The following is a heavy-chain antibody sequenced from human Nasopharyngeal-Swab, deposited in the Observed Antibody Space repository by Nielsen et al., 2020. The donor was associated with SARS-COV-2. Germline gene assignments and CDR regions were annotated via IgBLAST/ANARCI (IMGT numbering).Heavy chain of an antibody. V-gene: IGHV3-11*06. J-gene: IGHJ4*02. D-gene: IGHD5-18*01. Sequence: GESLKISCAASGFTFSDYYMSLIRQAPGKGLEWVSYISSSSSYTNYADSVKGRFTISRDNAKNSLYLQMNSLRAEDTAVYYCARDVNSYGYVSDYWGQGTLVTVSS. CDR2: ISSSSSYT. CDR1: GFTFSDYY. CDR3: ARDVNSYGYVSDY.